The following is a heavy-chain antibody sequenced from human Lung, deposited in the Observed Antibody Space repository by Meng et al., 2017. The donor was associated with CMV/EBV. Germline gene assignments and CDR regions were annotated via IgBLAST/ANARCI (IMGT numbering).Heavy chain of an antibody. D-gene: IGHD6-19*01. CDR3: ARVGQWLPIDY. V-gene: IGHV4-4*02. J-gene: IGHJ4*02. CDR1: GGSISSSNW. CDR2: IYHSGST. Sequence: QVLLRVAGPGLVKPSGLLSLTWAVLGGSISSSNWWSWVRQPPGKGLEWIGEIYHSGSTNYNPSLKSRVTISVDKSKNQFSLNLSSVTAADTAVYYCARVGQWLPIDYWGQGTLVTVSS.